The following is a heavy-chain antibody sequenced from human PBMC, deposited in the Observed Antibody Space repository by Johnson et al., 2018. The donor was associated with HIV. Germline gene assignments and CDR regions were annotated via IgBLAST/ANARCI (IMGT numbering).Heavy chain of an antibody. V-gene: IGHV3-30*19. CDR3: ARDRIQWWSYVGTFDV. CDR2: ISYDGKNK. Sequence: QVQLVESGGGVVQPGGSLRLSCAASGFTFSSYGMHWVRQAPGKGLEWVAGISYDGKNKDYGQSVRGRVPISRDNSKSTLILQMDSLRADDTAVYYCARDRIQWWSYVGTFDVWGQGTTVTVSS. J-gene: IGHJ3*01. CDR1: GFTFSSYG. D-gene: IGHD2-15*01.